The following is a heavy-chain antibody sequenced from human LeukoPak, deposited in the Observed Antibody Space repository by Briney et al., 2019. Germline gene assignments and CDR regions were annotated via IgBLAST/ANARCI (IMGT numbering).Heavy chain of an antibody. CDR1: GGSISSSSYY. CDR2: IFYSGST. CDR3: ARDVGTSPGAFDI. D-gene: IGHD3-10*01. J-gene: IGHJ3*02. V-gene: IGHV4-39*07. Sequence: PSETLSLTCTVSGGSISSSSYYWGWIRQPPGKGLEWIGSIFYSGSTYYNPSLKSRVTIPVDTSKNQFSLKLSSVTAADTAVYYCARDVGTSPGAFDIWGQGTMVTVSS.